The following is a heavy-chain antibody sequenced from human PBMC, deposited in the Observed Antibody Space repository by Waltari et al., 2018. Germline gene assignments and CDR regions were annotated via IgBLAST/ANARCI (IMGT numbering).Heavy chain of an antibody. CDR1: GGTFSSYA. CDR3: ARAREVGATTVWFDP. CDR2: IIPIFGTA. D-gene: IGHD1-26*01. J-gene: IGHJ5*02. Sequence: QVQLVQSGAEVKKPGSSVTVSCKASGGTFSSYAISLVRQAPGQGLEWMGGIIPIFGTANYAQKFQGRVTITTDESTSTAYMELSSLRSEDTAVYYCARAREVGATTVWFDPWGQGTLVTVSS. V-gene: IGHV1-69*05.